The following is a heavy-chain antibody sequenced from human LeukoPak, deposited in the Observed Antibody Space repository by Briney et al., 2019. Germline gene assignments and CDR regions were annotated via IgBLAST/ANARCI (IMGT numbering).Heavy chain of an antibody. CDR3: AREGYSYGPFDY. V-gene: IGHV3-30*04. CDR2: ISYDGSNK. CDR1: GFTFSSYA. D-gene: IGHD5-18*01. J-gene: IGHJ4*02. Sequence: GRSLRLSCAAPGFTFSSYAMHWVRQAPGKGLEWVAVISYDGSNKYYADSVKGRFTISRDNSKNTLYLQMNSLRAEDTAVYYCAREGYSYGPFDYWGQGTLVTVSS.